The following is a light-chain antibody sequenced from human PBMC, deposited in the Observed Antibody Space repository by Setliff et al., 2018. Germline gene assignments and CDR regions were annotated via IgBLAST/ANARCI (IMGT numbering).Light chain of an antibody. J-gene: IGLJ1*01. CDR3: SSYAGTNNPYV. Sequence: LTQPASVSGSPGQSITISCTGTSSDVGYYDLVSWYQQYPGKAPKLLIYEISKRPSGVPDRFSGSKSGNTASLTVSGLQAEDEADYYCSSYAGTNNPYVFGSGTKVTVL. CDR1: SSDVGYYDL. V-gene: IGLV2-8*01. CDR2: EIS.